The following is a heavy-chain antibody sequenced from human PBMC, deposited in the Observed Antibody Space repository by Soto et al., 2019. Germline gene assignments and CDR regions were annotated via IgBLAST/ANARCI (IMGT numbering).Heavy chain of an antibody. CDR3: ARDRPIAAAGKVTNYYYYGMAV. CDR1: GYTFTSDY. J-gene: IGHJ6*02. Sequence: GASVKVSCKASGYTFTSDYMHWVRQAPGQGLEWMGIINPSGGSTSYAQKFQGRVTMTRDTSTSTVYMELSSLRSEDTAVYYCARDRPIAAAGKVTNYYYYGMAVSGQGTTVTVSS. CDR2: INPSGGST. V-gene: IGHV1-46*01. D-gene: IGHD6-13*01.